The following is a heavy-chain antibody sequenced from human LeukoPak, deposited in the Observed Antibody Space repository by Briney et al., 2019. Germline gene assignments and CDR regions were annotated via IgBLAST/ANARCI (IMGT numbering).Heavy chain of an antibody. CDR1: GFTLSSYA. J-gene: IGHJ4*02. Sequence: GRSLRLSCAASGFTLSSYAMHWVRQAPGKGLEWVAVISYDGSNKYYADSVKGRFTISRDNSKNTLYLQMNSLRAEDTAVYYCARRRSSFDYWGQGTLVTVSS. V-gene: IGHV3-30-3*01. D-gene: IGHD6-6*01. CDR3: ARRRSSFDY. CDR2: ISYDGSNK.